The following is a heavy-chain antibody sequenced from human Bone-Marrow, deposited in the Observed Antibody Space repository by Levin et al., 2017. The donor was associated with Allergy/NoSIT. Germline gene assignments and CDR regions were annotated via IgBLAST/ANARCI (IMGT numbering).Heavy chain of an antibody. V-gene: IGHV3-21*01. CDR1: GFTFSNYN. CDR2: ISSSSSYI. Sequence: GESLKISCAASGFTFSNYNVNWVRQAPGKGLEWVSSISSSSSYIYYADSVKGRFTISRDNAKNSLYLQMNSLRAEDTAVYYCARGDIAAPFFAFDIWGQGTMVTVSS. J-gene: IGHJ3*02. D-gene: IGHD6-6*01. CDR3: ARGDIAAPFFAFDI.